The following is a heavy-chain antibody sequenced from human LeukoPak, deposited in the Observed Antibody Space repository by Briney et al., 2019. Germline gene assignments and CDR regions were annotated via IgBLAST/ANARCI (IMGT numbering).Heavy chain of an antibody. V-gene: IGHV3-30*02. CDR2: IRYDGSNK. D-gene: IGHD1-20*01. Sequence: PGGSLRLSCAASGFTFSSYGMHWVRQAPGKGLEWVAFIRYDGSNKYYADSVKGRFTISRDNSKNTLYLQMNSLRAEDTAVYYCAKDLRILTGTYLLGRGYWGQGTLVTVSS. CDR1: GFTFSSYG. CDR3: AKDLRILTGTYLLGRGY. J-gene: IGHJ4*02.